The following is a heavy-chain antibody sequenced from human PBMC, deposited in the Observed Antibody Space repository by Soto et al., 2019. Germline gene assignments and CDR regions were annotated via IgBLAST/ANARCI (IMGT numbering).Heavy chain of an antibody. V-gene: IGHV1-69*01. Sequence: QVQLVQSGAEVKKPGSSVKVSCKASGGTFSTSGISWVRQAPGQGLEWMGGIIPIFAPANYAQKFQGRVTITADESTSTAYLELSSLRSDDTAVYYCARGALYSGSDDRNFYYYVVDVWGQGTTVTVSS. CDR1: GGTFSTSG. CDR3: ARGALYSGSDDRNFYYYVVDV. D-gene: IGHD1-26*01. J-gene: IGHJ6*02. CDR2: IIPIFAPA.